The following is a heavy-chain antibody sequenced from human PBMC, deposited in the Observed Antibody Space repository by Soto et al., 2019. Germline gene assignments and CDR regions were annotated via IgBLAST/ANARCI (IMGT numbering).Heavy chain of an antibody. J-gene: IGHJ4*02. CDR1: GGSISSGGYY. Sequence: TLSLPCTVSGGSISSGGYYWSWIRQHPGKGLEWIGYIYYSGSTYYNYYNPSLKSRVTISVDTSKNQFYLKLSSVTAADTAVYYCARTPLLWGQGTLVTVSS. D-gene: IGHD1-26*01. CDR2: IYYSGSTYYN. V-gene: IGHV4-31*03. CDR3: ARTPLL.